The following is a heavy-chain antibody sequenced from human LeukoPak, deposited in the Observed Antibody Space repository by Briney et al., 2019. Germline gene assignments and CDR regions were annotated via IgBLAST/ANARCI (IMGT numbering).Heavy chain of an antibody. Sequence: PGVSLRLSCAASGFTFSSYSMNWLRQAPGKGLEWVSSIISSSSYIYYADSVKGRFTISRDNAKNSLYLQMNSLRAEDTVVYYCARERGNYMDVWGKGTTVTVSS. CDR3: ARERGNYMDV. J-gene: IGHJ6*03. CDR1: GFTFSSYS. V-gene: IGHV3-21*01. CDR2: IISSSSYI. D-gene: IGHD3-16*01.